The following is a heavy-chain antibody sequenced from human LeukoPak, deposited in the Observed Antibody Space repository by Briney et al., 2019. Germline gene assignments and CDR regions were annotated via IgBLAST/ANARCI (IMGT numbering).Heavy chain of an antibody. CDR1: GYTFTSYA. D-gene: IGHD3-16*02. Sequence: ASVKVSCKASGYTFTSYAMHWVRQAPGQRLEWMGWINAGNGNTKYSQKLQGRVTITRDTSTSTAYMELSSLRDEDTAVYYCARYFFAFGEVIALLDYWGQGTLVTVSS. CDR2: INAGNGNT. CDR3: ARYFFAFGEVIALLDY. J-gene: IGHJ4*02. V-gene: IGHV1-3*01.